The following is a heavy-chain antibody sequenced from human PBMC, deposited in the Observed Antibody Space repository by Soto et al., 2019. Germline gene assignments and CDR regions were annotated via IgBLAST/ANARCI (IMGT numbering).Heavy chain of an antibody. CDR2: ISRSSSTI. CDR3: AREGSGEFDY. D-gene: IGHD7-27*01. V-gene: IGHV3-48*01. CDR1: GFSFSSYT. Sequence: EVQLVESGGGLVQPGGSLRLSCAASGFSFSSYTMNWVRQAPGKGLEWVSYISRSSSTIYYADSLKGRFTISRDNAKNSLYLQMNSLRAEDTAVYYCAREGSGEFDYWGQGTLVTVSS. J-gene: IGHJ4*02.